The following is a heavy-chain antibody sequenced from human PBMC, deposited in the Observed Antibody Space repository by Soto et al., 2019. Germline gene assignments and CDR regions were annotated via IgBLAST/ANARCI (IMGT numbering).Heavy chain of an antibody. J-gene: IGHJ4*02. V-gene: IGHV1-2*02. D-gene: IGHD3-22*01. Sequence: QVQLVQSGAEVKKPGASVKVSCKASGYTFNGYYIHWVRQAPGQGLEWMGWINPISGGTNYAQKFQGRVTMTRDTSIATVYMDLSRPKSDDTAVYYCARNYYDSSDRDYLDYWGQGTLVTVSS. CDR3: ARNYYDSSDRDYLDY. CDR2: INPISGGT. CDR1: GYTFNGYY.